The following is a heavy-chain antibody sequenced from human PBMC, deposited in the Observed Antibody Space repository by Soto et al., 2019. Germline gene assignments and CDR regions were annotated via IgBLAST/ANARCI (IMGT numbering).Heavy chain of an antibody. CDR3: AKGSGSSRQYYFDY. Sequence: GGSLRLSCAASGFRFSSYVMIWVRQAPGKGLEWVSAIAGSGGDSYHADSVKGRFTISRDNTKSTLYLQMNSLRAEDTAVYYCAKGSGSSRQYYFDYWGQGTPVTVSS. V-gene: IGHV3-23*01. CDR2: IAGSGGDS. J-gene: IGHJ4*02. CDR1: GFRFSSYV. D-gene: IGHD6-13*01.